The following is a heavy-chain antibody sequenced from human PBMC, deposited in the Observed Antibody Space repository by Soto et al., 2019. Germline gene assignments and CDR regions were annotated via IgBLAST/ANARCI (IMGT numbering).Heavy chain of an antibody. D-gene: IGHD3-22*01. CDR2: IYYSGST. Sequence: TLSLTCTVSGGSISSSSYYWGWIRQPPGKGLEWIGRIYYSGSTYYNPSLKSRVTISVDTSKNQFSLKMSSVTAADTDVYYCAGQVDYYDSSGYPLAYCGQGTLVPVSS. V-gene: IGHV4-39*01. J-gene: IGHJ4*02. CDR3: AGQVDYYDSSGYPLAY. CDR1: GGSISSSSYY.